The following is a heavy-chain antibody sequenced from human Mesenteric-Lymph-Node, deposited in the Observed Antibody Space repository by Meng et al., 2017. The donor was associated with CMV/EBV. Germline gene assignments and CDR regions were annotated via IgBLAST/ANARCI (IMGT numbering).Heavy chain of an antibody. V-gene: IGHV3-15*01. CDR2: IKSKTDGGTT. CDR3: TTAVTPLRREQWLTPGDYYYGMDV. Sequence: GESLKISCAASGFTFSSYAMSWVRQAPGKGLEWVGRIKSKTDGGTTDYAAPVKGRFTISRDDSKNTLYLQMNSLKTEDTAVYYCTTAVTPLRREQWLTPGDYYYGMDVWGQGTTVTVSS. J-gene: IGHJ6*02. CDR1: GFTFSSYA. D-gene: IGHD6-19*01.